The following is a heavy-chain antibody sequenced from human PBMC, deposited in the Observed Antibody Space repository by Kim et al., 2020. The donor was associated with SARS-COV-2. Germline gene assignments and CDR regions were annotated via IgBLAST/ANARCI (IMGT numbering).Heavy chain of an antibody. Sequence: GGSLRLSCAASGLVFGNFGMHWVRQAPGKGLEWVAVIWHDGSNQFYADSVRGRFTISRDNSNKTLYLQMNSLRVEDTAVYYCATGFGSGWYSTPLNWGQGTLVTVSS. CDR2: IWHDGSNQ. V-gene: IGHV3-33*03. J-gene: IGHJ4*02. CDR1: GLVFGNFG. CDR3: ATGFGSGWYSTPLN. D-gene: IGHD6-13*01.